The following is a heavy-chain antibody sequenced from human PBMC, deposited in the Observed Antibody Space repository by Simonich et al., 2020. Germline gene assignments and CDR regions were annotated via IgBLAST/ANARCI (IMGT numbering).Heavy chain of an antibody. CDR1: GYTFTSYD. Sequence: VQLVQSGAEVKKPGASVKVSCKASGYTFTSYDINWVREATGQGLEWMGKINPNSGNTVYAQNFQGRVTITRNTSISTAYMELSSLRSEDTAVYYCARTYSGSYYYFDYWGQGTLVTVSS. V-gene: IGHV1-8*03. CDR2: INPNSGNT. J-gene: IGHJ4*02. D-gene: IGHD1-26*01. CDR3: ARTYSGSYYYFDY.